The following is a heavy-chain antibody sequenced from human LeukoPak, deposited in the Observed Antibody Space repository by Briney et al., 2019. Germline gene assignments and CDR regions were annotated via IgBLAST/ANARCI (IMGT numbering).Heavy chain of an antibody. D-gene: IGHD4-23*01. Sequence: GGXXXLSCAASGFTFSSYAMHWVRQAPGXXLXXVAVISYDGSNKYYADSVKGRFTISRDNSKNTLYLQMNSLRAEDTAVYYCARVGGNGLGRAFDIWGQGTMVTVSS. V-gene: IGHV3-30-3*01. CDR2: ISYDGSNK. J-gene: IGHJ3*02. CDR3: ARVGGNGLGRAFDI. CDR1: GFTFSSYA.